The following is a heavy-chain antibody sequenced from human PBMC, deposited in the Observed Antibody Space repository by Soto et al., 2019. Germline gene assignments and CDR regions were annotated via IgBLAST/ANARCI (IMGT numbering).Heavy chain of an antibody. CDR1: GYTFTSYD. V-gene: IGHV1-8*01. J-gene: IGHJ4*02. D-gene: IGHD3-16*01. CDR3: ARGSRGRQRKSYYFDY. CDR2: MNPNSGNT. Sequence: ASVKVSCKASGYTFTSYDINWVRQATGQGLEWMGWMNPNSGNTGYAQKFQGRVTMTRNTSISTAYMELSSLRSEDTAVYYCARGSRGRQRKSYYFDYWGQGTLVIVSS.